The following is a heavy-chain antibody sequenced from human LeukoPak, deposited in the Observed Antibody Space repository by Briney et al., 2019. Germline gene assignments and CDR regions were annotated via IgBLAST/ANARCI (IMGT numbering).Heavy chain of an antibody. J-gene: IGHJ4*02. Sequence: SETLSLTCTVSGGSISSYYWSWIRQPPGKGLEWIGYIYYSGSTNYNPSLKSRVTISVDTSKNQFSLKLSSVTAADAAVYYCARHIDYYDSSGLIDYRGQGTLVTVSS. V-gene: IGHV4-59*08. CDR1: GGSISSYY. CDR3: ARHIDYYDSSGLIDY. D-gene: IGHD3-22*01. CDR2: IYYSGST.